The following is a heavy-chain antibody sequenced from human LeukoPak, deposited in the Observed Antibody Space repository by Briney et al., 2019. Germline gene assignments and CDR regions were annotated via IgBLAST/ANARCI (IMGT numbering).Heavy chain of an antibody. D-gene: IGHD3-10*01. CDR3: ARESGPYGSGRGIFDY. J-gene: IGHJ4*02. CDR2: IYSGGST. V-gene: IGHV3-66*02. Sequence: GGSLRLSCAASGFTVSSNYMSWVRQAPGKGLEWVAVIYSGGSTYYADSVKGRFTIPRDNSKNTLYLQMNSLRAEDTAVYYCARESGPYGSGRGIFDYWGQGTLVTVSS. CDR1: GFTVSSNY.